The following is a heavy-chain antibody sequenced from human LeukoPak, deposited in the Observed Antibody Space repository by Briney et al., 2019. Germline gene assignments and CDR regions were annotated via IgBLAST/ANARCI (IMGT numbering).Heavy chain of an antibody. CDR3: ARIGIAAYYNFDY. CDR2: ISTNGAGT. CDR1: GFTFSSYV. V-gene: IGHV3-23*01. D-gene: IGHD6-13*01. J-gene: IGHJ4*02. Sequence: GGSLRLSCAASGFTFSSYVMSWVRQAPGQGLEWVSAISTNGAGTYYAESVKGRFTISRDNSKNTMYMEMNSLRAEDTAVYYCARIGIAAYYNFDYWGQGILVTVSS.